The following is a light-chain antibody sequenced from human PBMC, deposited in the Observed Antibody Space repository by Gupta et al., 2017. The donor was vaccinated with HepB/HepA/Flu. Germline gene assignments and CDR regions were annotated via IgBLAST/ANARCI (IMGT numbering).Light chain of an antibody. J-gene: IGLJ3*02. CDR2: DTN. CDR1: SSNIGNNY. Sequence: QSVLTQPPSVSAAPGQKVTISCSGSSSNIGNNYVSWYQQLPGTAPKLLIYDTNNRPAGIPDRFYGSKSGTSATLGITGLETGDEADYYCGTWDSSQSAGSWVFCGGTKLTVL. V-gene: IGLV1-51*01. CDR3: GTWDSSQSAGSWV.